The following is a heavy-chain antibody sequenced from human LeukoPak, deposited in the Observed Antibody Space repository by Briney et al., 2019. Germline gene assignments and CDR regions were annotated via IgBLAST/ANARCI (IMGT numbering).Heavy chain of an antibody. D-gene: IGHD3-9*01. Sequence: GGSLRLSCAASGFTFSSYAMSWVRQAPGKGLEWVSAISGSGGGTYYADSVKGRFTISRDNSKNTLYLQMNSLRAEDTAVYYCAKDDWSFDAFDIWGQGTMVTVSS. J-gene: IGHJ3*02. CDR1: GFTFSSYA. CDR3: AKDDWSFDAFDI. CDR2: ISGSGGGT. V-gene: IGHV3-23*01.